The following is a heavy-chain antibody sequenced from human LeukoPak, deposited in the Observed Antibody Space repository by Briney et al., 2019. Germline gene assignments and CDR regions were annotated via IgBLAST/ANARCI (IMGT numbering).Heavy chain of an antibody. D-gene: IGHD6-19*01. CDR1: GGSLSSGSYY. CDR3: ARDSIAVAGIDY. CDR2: IYYSGST. J-gene: IGHJ4*02. Sequence: SETLSLTCTVSGGSLSSGSYYWSWIRQPPGKGLEWIGYIYYSGSTNYNPSLKSRVTISVDTSKNQFSLKLSSVTAADTAVYYCARDSIAVAGIDYWGQGTLVTVSS. V-gene: IGHV4-61*01.